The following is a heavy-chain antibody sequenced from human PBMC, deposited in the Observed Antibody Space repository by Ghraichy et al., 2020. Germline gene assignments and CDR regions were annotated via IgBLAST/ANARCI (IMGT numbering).Heavy chain of an antibody. D-gene: IGHD3-22*01. J-gene: IGHJ4*02. CDR3: AKDEPYYYDGTRFYFDF. V-gene: IGHV3-30*02. Sequence: GESLNISCAASGFSFSSYGMHWVRQAPGKGLEWVAFISNDENERNYVDSVKGRFTVSRDNSKNSLFLQMSSLRTEDTAVYYCAKDEPYYYDGTRFYFDFWGLGTLVTVSS. CDR2: ISNDENER. CDR1: GFSFSSYG.